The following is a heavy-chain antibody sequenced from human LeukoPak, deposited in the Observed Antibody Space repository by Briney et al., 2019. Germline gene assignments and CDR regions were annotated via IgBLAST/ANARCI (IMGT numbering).Heavy chain of an antibody. J-gene: IGHJ4*02. CDR2: ISYDGSNK. Sequence: GGSLRLSCAASGFTFSSYGMHWVRQAPGKGLEWVAVISYDGSNKNYADSVKGRFTISRDNSKNTLYLQMNSLRAEDTAVYYCARDLTVGPTTDYFDYWGQGTLVTVSS. CDR3: ARDLTVGPTTDYFDY. CDR1: GFTFSSYG. V-gene: IGHV3-30*03. D-gene: IGHD1-26*01.